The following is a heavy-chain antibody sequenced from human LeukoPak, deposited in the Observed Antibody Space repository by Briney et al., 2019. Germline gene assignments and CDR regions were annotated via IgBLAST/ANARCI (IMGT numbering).Heavy chain of an antibody. CDR1: GFTFSTYW. V-gene: IGHV3-74*01. CDR2: IDADGTTI. CDR3: TRDHSSWEQSIDY. Sequence: PGGSLRLSCAASGFTFSTYWMHWVRQAPGKGLVWVSRIDADGTTISYADSVKGRFTISRDNAKNTLYLQMNSLRAEDTAVYYCTRDHSSWEQSIDYWGQGTLVTVSS. D-gene: IGHD1-26*01. J-gene: IGHJ4*02.